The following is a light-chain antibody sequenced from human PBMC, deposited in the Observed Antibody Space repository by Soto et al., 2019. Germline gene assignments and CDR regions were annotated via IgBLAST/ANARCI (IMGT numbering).Light chain of an antibody. V-gene: IGLV2-14*01. J-gene: IGLJ1*01. CDR2: DVT. CDR3: SSYTTSSTLEGV. Sequence: QSALPQPASVSGSPVQSITISCTGTSSDVGGYNRVSWDQQHPGKAHKLLIYDVTIRPSGVSNRFSGSKSGTTASLTISWLQAEDEAEYYCSSYTTSSTLEGVFGTGTKLTVL. CDR1: SSDVGGYNR.